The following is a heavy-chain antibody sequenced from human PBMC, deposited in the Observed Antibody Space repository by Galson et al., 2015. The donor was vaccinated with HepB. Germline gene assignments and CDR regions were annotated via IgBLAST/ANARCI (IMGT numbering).Heavy chain of an antibody. Sequence: PALVKPTQTLTLTCTFPGFSLSTSGMSVSWVRQPPGKALEWLARIDWDDDKYYSTSLKTRLTISKDTSKNQVVLTMTNMDPVDTATYYCARTPRRHYFADSGYYLGDYWGQGTLVTVSS. CDR1: GFSLSTSGMS. V-gene: IGHV2-70*11. CDR2: IDWDDDK. J-gene: IGHJ4*02. CDR3: ARTPRRHYFADSGYYLGDY. D-gene: IGHD3-22*01.